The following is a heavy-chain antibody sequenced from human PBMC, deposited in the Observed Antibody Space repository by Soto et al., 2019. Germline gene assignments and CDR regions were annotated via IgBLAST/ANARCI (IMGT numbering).Heavy chain of an antibody. CDR3: AKWSGGYYYYYMDV. D-gene: IGHD3-10*01. J-gene: IGHJ6*03. CDR1: GFTFSSYA. Sequence: GESLKISCAASGFTFSSYAMSWVRQAPGKGLEWVSAISGSGGSTYYADSVKGRFTISRDNSKNRLYLQMNSLRAEDTAVYYCAKWSGGYYYYYMDVWGKGTTVTVSS. CDR2: ISGSGGST. V-gene: IGHV3-23*01.